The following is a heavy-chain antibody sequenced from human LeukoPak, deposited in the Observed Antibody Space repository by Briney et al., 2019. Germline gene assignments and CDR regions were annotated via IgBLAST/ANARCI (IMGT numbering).Heavy chain of an antibody. D-gene: IGHD3-22*01. V-gene: IGHV3-33*01. J-gene: IGHJ4*02. Sequence: GGSLRLSCAASGFTFSSYGMHWVRQAPGKGLEWVAVIWYDGSNKYYADSVKGRFTISRDNSKNTLYLQMNSLRAEATAAYYCARDEYYYDSSGYSRALDYWGQGTLVTVSS. CDR1: GFTFSSYG. CDR3: ARDEYYYDSSGYSRALDY. CDR2: IWYDGSNK.